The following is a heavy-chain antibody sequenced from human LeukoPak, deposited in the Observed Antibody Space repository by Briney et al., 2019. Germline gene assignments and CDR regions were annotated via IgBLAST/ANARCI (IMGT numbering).Heavy chain of an antibody. V-gene: IGHV4-34*01. D-gene: IGHD5-12*01. CDR3: ARGRGYGSKRYYFDY. J-gene: IGHJ4*02. Sequence: SETLSLTCAVYGGSFSGYYWSWIRQPPGKGLEWMGEINHSGSTNYNPSLKSRVTISVDTSKNQLSLKLSSVTAADTAVYYCARGRGYGSKRYYFDYWGQGTLVTVSS. CDR2: INHSGST. CDR1: GGSFSGYY.